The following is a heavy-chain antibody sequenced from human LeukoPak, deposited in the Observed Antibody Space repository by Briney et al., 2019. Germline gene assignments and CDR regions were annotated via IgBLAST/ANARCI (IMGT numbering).Heavy chain of an antibody. D-gene: IGHD6-19*01. CDR1: GGSISSYY. Sequence: PSETLSLTCTVSGGSISSYYWSWIRQPPGKGLEWIGYIYYSGSTNYNPSLKSRVTISVDTSKNQFSLKLSSVTAADTAVYYCARAPAGGYSSGWYWFDPWGQGTLVTVSS. J-gene: IGHJ5*02. CDR2: IYYSGST. V-gene: IGHV4-59*01. CDR3: ARAPAGGYSSGWYWFDP.